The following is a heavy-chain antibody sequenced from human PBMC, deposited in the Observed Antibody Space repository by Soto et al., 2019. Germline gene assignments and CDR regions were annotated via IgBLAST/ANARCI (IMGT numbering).Heavy chain of an antibody. V-gene: IGHV4-30-2*01. CDR2: INHLETT. D-gene: IGHD1-26*01. CDR1: GASLTFGGYS. Sequence: SETLSLTCTASGASLTFGGYSWSWIRQTPGKGLEWIGYINHLETTFYNPSFESRLTLSIDRAKNQFSLKLHSMSAADRAVYFCARGGGSDSFDYWGQGILVTVSS. J-gene: IGHJ4*02. CDR3: ARGGGSDSFDY.